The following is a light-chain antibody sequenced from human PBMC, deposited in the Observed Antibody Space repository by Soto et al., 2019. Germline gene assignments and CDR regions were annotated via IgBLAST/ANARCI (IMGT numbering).Light chain of an antibody. V-gene: IGKV1-6*01. CDR1: QDIRND. J-gene: IGKJ1*01. CDR2: AAS. Sequence: AIQMTQSPSSLSASVGDRVTITCRASQDIRNDLGWYQQKPGKTPKLLIFAASSLQSGVPSRFSGSGSGTGFTLTISSLQPEDFRTYYGIQDFNYPWSFGKGTKVEIE. CDR3: IQDFNYPWS.